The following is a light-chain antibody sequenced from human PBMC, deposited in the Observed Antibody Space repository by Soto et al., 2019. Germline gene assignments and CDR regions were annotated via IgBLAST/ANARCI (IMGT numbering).Light chain of an antibody. CDR1: QTINNY. J-gene: IGKJ4*01. Sequence: DIQMTHSPSSLSASVGDRVTITCRASQTINNYLNWYLQKPGKALKLLIYAASRLQSGVPSRFSGSGSRTDFTLTISSLQAEDSATYYCQESITAPLTFGGGTKVEVK. CDR3: QESITAPLT. CDR2: AAS. V-gene: IGKV1-39*01.